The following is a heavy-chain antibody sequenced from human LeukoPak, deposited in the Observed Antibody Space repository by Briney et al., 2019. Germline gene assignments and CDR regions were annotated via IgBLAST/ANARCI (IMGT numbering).Heavy chain of an antibody. J-gene: IGHJ4*02. CDR3: ARDTGYSSGWSDY. D-gene: IGHD6-19*01. CDR2: ISSSGSTI. Sequence: GGSLRLSCAASGFTFSSYEMNWVRQAPGKGLEWVSYISSSGSTIYYADSVKGRFTISRDNAKNSLYLQMNSLRAEDTAVYYCARDTGYSSGWSDYWGQGTLVTVSS. CDR1: GFTFSSYE. V-gene: IGHV3-48*03.